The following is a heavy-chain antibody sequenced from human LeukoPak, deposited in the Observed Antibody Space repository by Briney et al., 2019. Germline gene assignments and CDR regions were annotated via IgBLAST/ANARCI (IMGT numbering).Heavy chain of an antibody. CDR1: GFTFSNAW. D-gene: IGHD5-24*01. Sequence: GGSLRLSCTASGFTFSNAWMNWVRQAPGKGLEWVSYISSNSSTIYYADSVKGRFTISRDNAKNPLYLQMNSLRDEDTAVYYCARDDRRGDGYNYWGQGTLVTVSS. CDR3: ARDDRRGDGYNY. CDR2: ISSNSSTI. J-gene: IGHJ4*02. V-gene: IGHV3-48*02.